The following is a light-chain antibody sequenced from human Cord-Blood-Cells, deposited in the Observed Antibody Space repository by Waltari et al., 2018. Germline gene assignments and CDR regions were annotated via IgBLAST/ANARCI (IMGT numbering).Light chain of an antibody. CDR3: QQERT. Sequence: EIVLTQSPATLSLSPGERATLSCRASQSVSSYLAWYQQKPGQAPRLLIYDASNRATCIPARFSGSGSGTDFTLTISSLEPEDFAVYYCQQERTFGQGTKLEIK. CDR2: DAS. V-gene: IGKV3-11*01. CDR1: QSVSSY. J-gene: IGKJ2*01.